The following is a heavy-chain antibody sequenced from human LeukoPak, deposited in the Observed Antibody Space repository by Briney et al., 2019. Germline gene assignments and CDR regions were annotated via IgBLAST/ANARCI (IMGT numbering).Heavy chain of an antibody. CDR3: AKDGPIVLMVYASNWFDP. J-gene: IGHJ5*02. CDR2: IRYDGSNK. V-gene: IGHV3-30*02. CDR1: GFTFSSYG. D-gene: IGHD2-8*01. Sequence: GGSLRLSCAASGFTFSSYGMHWVRQAPGKGLEGVAFIRYDGSNKYYADSVKGRFTISRDNSKNTLYLQMNSLRAEDTAVYYCAKDGPIVLMVYASNWFDPWGQGTLVTVSS.